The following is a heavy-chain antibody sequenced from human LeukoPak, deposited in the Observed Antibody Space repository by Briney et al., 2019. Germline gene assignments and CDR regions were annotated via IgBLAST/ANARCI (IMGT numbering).Heavy chain of an antibody. J-gene: IGHJ6*02. D-gene: IGHD3-10*01. V-gene: IGHV1-2*02. CDR1: GYTFTGYY. CDR2: INPNSGGT. CDR3: ARVISRIDYYYYGMDV. Sequence: ASVKVSCKASGYTFTGYYMHWVRQAPGQGLEWMGWINPNSGGTNYAQKFQGRVTMTRDTSISTAYKELSRLRSDDTAVYYCARVISRIDYYYYGMDVWGQGTTVTVSS.